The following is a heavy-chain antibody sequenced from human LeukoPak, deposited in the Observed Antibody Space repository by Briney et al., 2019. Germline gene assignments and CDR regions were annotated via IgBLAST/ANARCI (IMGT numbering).Heavy chain of an antibody. J-gene: IGHJ4*02. CDR2: IYYSGST. Sequence: PSQTLSLTCTVSGGPISSGGYYWSWIRQHPGKGLEWIGYIYYSGSTYYNPSLKSRVTISVDTSKNQFSLKLSSVTAADTAVYYCARAYPVAPFFDYWGQGTLVTVSS. CDR3: ARAYPVAPFFDY. CDR1: GGPISSGGYY. D-gene: IGHD4-23*01. V-gene: IGHV4-31*03.